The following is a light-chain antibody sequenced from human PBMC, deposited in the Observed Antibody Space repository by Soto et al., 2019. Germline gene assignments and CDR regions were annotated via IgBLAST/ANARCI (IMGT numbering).Light chain of an antibody. CDR3: QQYNSLWT. J-gene: IGKJ1*01. CDR2: KAS. CDR1: QSISSW. V-gene: IGKV1-5*03. Sequence: DIQMTQSPSTLSASVGDRVTITCRASQSISSWLAWYQQKPWKAPKLLIYKASSLESGVPSRFSGSGPWTEFTLTISSLQPDDFATYYCQQYNSLWTFGQGTKVEIK.